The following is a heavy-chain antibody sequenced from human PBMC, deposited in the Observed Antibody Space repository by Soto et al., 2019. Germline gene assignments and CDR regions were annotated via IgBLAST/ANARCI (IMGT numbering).Heavy chain of an antibody. Sequence: PGGSLRLSCAASGFPFSSYGMHWVRQAPGKGLEWVAVIWYDGSNKYYADSVKGRFTISRDNSKNTLYLQMNSLRAEDTAVYYCARVAVVPAALYYYYMDVWGKGTTVTVSS. CDR2: IWYDGSNK. D-gene: IGHD2-2*01. CDR1: GFPFSSYG. V-gene: IGHV3-33*01. J-gene: IGHJ6*03. CDR3: ARVAVVPAALYYYYMDV.